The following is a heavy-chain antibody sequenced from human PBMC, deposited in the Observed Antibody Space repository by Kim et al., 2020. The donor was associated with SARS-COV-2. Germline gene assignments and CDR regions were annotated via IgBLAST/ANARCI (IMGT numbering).Heavy chain of an antibody. J-gene: IGHJ6*03. Sequence: SETLSLTCTVSGGSISSYYWSWIRQPPGKGLEWIGYIYYSGSTNYNPSLKSRVTISVDTSKNQFSLKLSSVTAADTAVYYCARIGYYDFWSGYYMDVWGKGTTVTVSS. D-gene: IGHD3-3*01. V-gene: IGHV4-59*08. CDR1: GGSISSYY. CDR3: ARIGYYDFWSGYYMDV. CDR2: IYYSGST.